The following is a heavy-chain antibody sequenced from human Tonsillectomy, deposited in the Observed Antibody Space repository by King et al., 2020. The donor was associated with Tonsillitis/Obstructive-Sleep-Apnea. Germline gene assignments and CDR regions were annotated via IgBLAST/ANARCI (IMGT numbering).Heavy chain of an antibody. V-gene: IGHV3-74*01. CDR3: AKDCGVGGDRDY. CDR2: IDSDGSDT. D-gene: IGHD3-16*01. J-gene: IGHJ4*02. Sequence: VQLVESGGDLVQPGGSLRLSCAASGFTFSSYSMHWVRQAPGKGLVWVSLIDSDGSDTSYADSVKGRFTISRDNAQNTLYLQMDSLRDEDTAVYYCAKDCGVGGDRDYWGQGTLVTVSS. CDR1: GFTFSSYS.